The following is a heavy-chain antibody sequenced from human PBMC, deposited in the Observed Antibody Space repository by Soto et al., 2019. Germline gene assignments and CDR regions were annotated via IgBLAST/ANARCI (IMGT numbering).Heavy chain of an antibody. D-gene: IGHD3-3*01. CDR2: ISGSGGST. CDR3: AKDTHKYYDFWSGYRGAFDI. Sequence: GGSLRLSCAASGFTFSSYGMHWVRQAPGKGLEWVSAISGSGGSTYYADSVKGRFTISRDNSKNTLYLQMNSLRAEDTAVYYCAKDTHKYYDFWSGYRGAFDIWGQGTMVTVSS. J-gene: IGHJ3*02. CDR1: GFTFSSYG. V-gene: IGHV3-23*01.